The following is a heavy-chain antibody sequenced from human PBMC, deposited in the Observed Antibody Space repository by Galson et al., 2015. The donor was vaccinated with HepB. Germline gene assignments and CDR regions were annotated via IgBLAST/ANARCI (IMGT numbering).Heavy chain of an antibody. Sequence: PALVKPTQPLTLTCTFSGFSLSTSGMRVSWIRQPPGKALEWLARIDWDDDKFYSTSLKTRLTISKDTSKNQVVLTMTNMDPVDTATYYCARSIAAGQVDYWGQGTLVTVSS. CDR1: GFSLSTSGMR. D-gene: IGHD6-25*01. CDR3: ARSIAAGQVDY. V-gene: IGHV2-70*04. J-gene: IGHJ4*02. CDR2: IDWDDDK.